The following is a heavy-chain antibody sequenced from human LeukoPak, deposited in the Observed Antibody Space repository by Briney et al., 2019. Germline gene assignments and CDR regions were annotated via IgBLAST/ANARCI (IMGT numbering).Heavy chain of an antibody. CDR2: ISSSGTYT. CDR1: GFTFSSYS. V-gene: IGHV3-21*01. CDR3: ATSTYYYDISGRQKQEYYFDY. D-gene: IGHD3-22*01. J-gene: IGHJ4*02. Sequence: GGSLRLSCAASGFTFSSYSMNWVRHAPGKGLGWVSSISSSGTYTYYADSLKGRFTNSRDNAKNSLSLQMNSLRAEDTAVYYCATSTYYYDISGRQKQEYYFDYWGQGTLVTVSS.